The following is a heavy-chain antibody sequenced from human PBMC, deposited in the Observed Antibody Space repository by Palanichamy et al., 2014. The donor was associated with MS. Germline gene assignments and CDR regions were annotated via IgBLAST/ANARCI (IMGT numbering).Heavy chain of an antibody. Sequence: EVQLEESGGGLVQPGGSLRLSCAASGFTFSNYWMTWVRQAPGKGLEWVATIKKDGSEKYYVDSVKGRFTISRDNAKNSLYLQMNSLRGEDTAVYYCARDRDSVSYNWDDIGILDHWGQGILVTVSS. J-gene: IGHJ4*02. V-gene: IGHV3-7*01. CDR2: IKKDGSEK. CDR1: GFTFSNYW. D-gene: IGHD1-20*01. CDR3: ARDRDSVSYNWDDIGILDH.